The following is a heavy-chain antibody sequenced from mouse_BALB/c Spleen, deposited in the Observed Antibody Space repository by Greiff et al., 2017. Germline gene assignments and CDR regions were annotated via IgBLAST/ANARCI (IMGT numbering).Heavy chain of an antibody. D-gene: IGHD2-3*01. J-gene: IGHJ1*01. Sequence: DVHLVESGGGLVQPGGSLKLSCAASGFTFSSYTMSWVRQTPEKRLEWVAYISNGGGSTYYPDTVKGRFTISRDNAKNTLYLQMSSLKSEDTAMYYCARQHDGYYTIWYFDVWGAGTTVTVSS. V-gene: IGHV5-12-2*01. CDR2: ISNGGGST. CDR3: ARQHDGYYTIWYFDV. CDR1: GFTFSSYT.